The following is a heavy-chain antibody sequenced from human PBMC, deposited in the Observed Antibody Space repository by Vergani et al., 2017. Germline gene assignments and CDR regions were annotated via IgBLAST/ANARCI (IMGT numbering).Heavy chain of an antibody. CDR2: IYYSGST. V-gene: IGHV4-59*01. J-gene: IGHJ4*02. CDR3: ARSYSSSSHIDY. CDR1: GGSISSSY. Sequence: QVQLQESGPGLVKPSETLSLTCTVSGGSISSSYWSWIRQPPGKGLEWIGYIYYSGSTNYNPSLKSRVTISVDTSKNQFSLKLSSVTAADTAVYYCARSYSSSSHIDYWGQGTLVTVSS. D-gene: IGHD6-13*01.